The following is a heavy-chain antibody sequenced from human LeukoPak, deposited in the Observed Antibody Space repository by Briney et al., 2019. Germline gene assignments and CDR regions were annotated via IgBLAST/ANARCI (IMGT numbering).Heavy chain of an antibody. CDR1: GGSISSSSNN. CDR3: MGYATATASFDY. D-gene: IGHD2-8*01. CDR2: IYYSGNT. V-gene: IGHV4-39*01. J-gene: IGHJ4*02. Sequence: SETLSLTCTVSGGSISSSSNNWGWIGQPPGKGLEWIGSIYYSGNTYYNASLKSRVTISVDTSKNQFALKLSSVTAADTAVYYCMGYATATASFDYWGQGTLVAVSS.